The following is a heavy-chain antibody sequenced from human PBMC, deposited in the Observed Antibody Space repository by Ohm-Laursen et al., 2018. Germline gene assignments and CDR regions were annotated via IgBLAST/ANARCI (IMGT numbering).Heavy chain of an antibody. V-gene: IGHV1-2*02. Sequence: ATVKISCKVSGYTFTGYYMHWVRQAPGQGLEWMGWINPNSGGTNYAQKFQGRVTMTRDTSISTAYMELSRLRSDDTAVYYCARIRAAAGYWGQGTLVTVSS. J-gene: IGHJ4*02. CDR2: INPNSGGT. CDR3: ARIRAAAGY. CDR1: GYTFTGYY. D-gene: IGHD6-13*01.